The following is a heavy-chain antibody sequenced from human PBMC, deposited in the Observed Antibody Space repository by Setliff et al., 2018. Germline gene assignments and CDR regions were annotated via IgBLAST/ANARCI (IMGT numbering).Heavy chain of an antibody. CDR3: ARDRITIFGVVIPFDY. D-gene: IGHD3-3*01. CDR2: IYYSGST. V-gene: IGHV4-39*07. CDR1: GGSISSSSYY. Sequence: PSETLSLTCIVSGGSISSSSYYWGWIRQPPGKGLEWIGSIYYSGSTYYNPSLKSRVTISVDTSKNQFSLKLSSVTAADTAVYYCARDRITIFGVVIPFDYWGQGTLVTVSS. J-gene: IGHJ4*02.